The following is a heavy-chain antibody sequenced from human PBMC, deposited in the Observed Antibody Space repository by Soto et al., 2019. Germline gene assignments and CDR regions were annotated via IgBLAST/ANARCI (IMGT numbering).Heavy chain of an antibody. J-gene: IGHJ2*01. CDR3: ARDLIYNGDYSRFDL. V-gene: IGHV3-74*01. CDR2: INSDGSST. CDR1: GFTFSSYW. Sequence: EVQLVESGGGLVQPGGSLRLSCAASGFTFSSYWMHWVRQAPGKGLVWVSRINSDGSSTSYADSVKGRFTISRDNAKNTLYLQMKSLRAEDTGVYYCARDLIYNGDYSRFDLWGRGTLVTVSS. D-gene: IGHD4-17*01.